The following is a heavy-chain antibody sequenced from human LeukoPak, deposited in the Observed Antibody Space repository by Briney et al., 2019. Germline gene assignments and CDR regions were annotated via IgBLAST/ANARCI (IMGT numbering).Heavy chain of an antibody. CDR1: GFTVSSNY. V-gene: IGHV3-53*01. J-gene: IGHJ4*02. Sequence: PGGSLRLSCAASGFTVSSNYMSWVRQAPGKGLERVSVIYSGGSTYYADSVKGRFTISRDNSKNTLYLQMNSLRAEDTAVYYCARVLGSQLAGFDYWGQGTLVTVSS. D-gene: IGHD3-16*01. CDR2: IYSGGST. CDR3: ARVLGSQLAGFDY.